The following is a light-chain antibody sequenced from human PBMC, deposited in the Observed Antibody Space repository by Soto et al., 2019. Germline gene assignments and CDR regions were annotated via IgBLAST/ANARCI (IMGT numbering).Light chain of an antibody. CDR3: SSYTSSNSFL. CDR2: EVS. Sequence: QSALTQPASVSGSVGQSITIPCTGSSSDIGDYGYVSWYQQHPGKAPKLMIFEVSNRPSGVSNRFSGSKSGNTASLTISGLQAEDEADYYCSSYTSSNSFLFGGGTQLTVL. V-gene: IGLV2-14*01. J-gene: IGLJ2*01. CDR1: SSDIGDYGY.